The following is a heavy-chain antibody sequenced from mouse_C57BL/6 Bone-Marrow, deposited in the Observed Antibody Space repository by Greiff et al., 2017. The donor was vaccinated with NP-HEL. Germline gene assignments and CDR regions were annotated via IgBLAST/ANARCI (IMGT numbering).Heavy chain of an antibody. CDR1: GYAFSSSW. Sequence: VQLQQSGPELVKPGASVKISCKASGYAFSSSWMNWVKQRPGKGLEWIGRIYPGDGDTNYNGKLKGKATLTADKSSSTDYTKLSIQTSEAAAVYICASGDYSVSSHFDYRGPGTTLTVSS. D-gene: IGHD1-1*01. CDR3: ASGDYSVSSHFDY. J-gene: IGHJ2*01. CDR2: IYPGDGDT. V-gene: IGHV1-82*01.